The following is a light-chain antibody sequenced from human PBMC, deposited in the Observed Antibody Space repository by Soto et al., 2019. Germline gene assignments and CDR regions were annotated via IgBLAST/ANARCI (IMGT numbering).Light chain of an antibody. CDR1: SSDVGGYNC. Sequence: QSVLTQPRSVSGSPGQSVTISCTGTSSDVGGYNCVSWYQQHPGKAPKLMIYEVRNRPSGVSNRFSASKSGNTASLTISGLQAEDEAVYYCYSYTGSATVIFGGGTKVTVL. CDR3: YSYTGSATVI. CDR2: EVR. J-gene: IGLJ2*01. V-gene: IGLV2-11*01.